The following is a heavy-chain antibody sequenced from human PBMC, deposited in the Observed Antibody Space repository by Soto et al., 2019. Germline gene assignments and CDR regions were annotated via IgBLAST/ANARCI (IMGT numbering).Heavy chain of an antibody. J-gene: IGHJ4*02. CDR1: GFTFSSYG. Sequence: QVQLVESGGGVVQPGRSLRLSCAASGFTFSSYGMHWVRQAPGKGLEWVAIISYDGSEKYYAGSVKGRFTISRDNSKNTLYLQMNSLRAEDTAVYYCAKGAVTSSPYYFDYWGQGTLVTVSS. CDR3: AKGAVTSSPYYFDY. D-gene: IGHD4-17*01. V-gene: IGHV3-30*18. CDR2: ISYDGSEK.